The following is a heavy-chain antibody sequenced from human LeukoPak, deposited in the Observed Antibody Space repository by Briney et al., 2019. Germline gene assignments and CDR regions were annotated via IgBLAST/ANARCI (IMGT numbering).Heavy chain of an antibody. V-gene: IGHV3-66*01. Sequence: GGSLRLSCVVSGFTVSSKYMSWVRQARGKGLERVSVIYSGGSTYYADSVKGRFTISRDNSKNMLYLQMNSLRAEDTAVYYCARVGPYDAFDIWGQGTMVTVSS. CDR2: IYSGGST. CDR3: ARVGPYDAFDI. CDR1: GFTVSSKY. D-gene: IGHD3-16*01. J-gene: IGHJ3*02.